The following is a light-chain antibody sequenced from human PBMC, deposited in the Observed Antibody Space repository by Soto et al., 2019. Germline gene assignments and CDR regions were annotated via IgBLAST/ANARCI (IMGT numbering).Light chain of an antibody. CDR1: QSVSSSY. V-gene: IGKV3-20*01. CDR2: GAS. CDR3: QQYGSSPWT. J-gene: IGKJ1*01. Sequence: EIVLTQSPGTLSLSPGERATLSFGAIQSVSSSYLAWYQQKPGQAPRLLIYGASSRATGIPDRFSGSGSGTDFTLTISRLEPEDFAVYYCQQYGSSPWTFGQGTKVDI.